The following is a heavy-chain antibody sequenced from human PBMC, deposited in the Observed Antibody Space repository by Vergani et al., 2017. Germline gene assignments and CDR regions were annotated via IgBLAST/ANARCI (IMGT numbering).Heavy chain of an antibody. CDR1: GGSISSYY. Sequence: QVQLQESGPGLVKPSETLSLTCTVSGGSISSYYWSCIRQPPGTGLEWFGYIYYSGSTNSNPSLKSRVTISVDTAKNPFSLKLSSVTAADTAVYYCARAYYDFWSGYSHGWFDPWGQGTLVTVSS. J-gene: IGHJ5*02. D-gene: IGHD3-3*01. CDR2: IYYSGST. V-gene: IGHV4-59*01. CDR3: ARAYYDFWSGYSHGWFDP.